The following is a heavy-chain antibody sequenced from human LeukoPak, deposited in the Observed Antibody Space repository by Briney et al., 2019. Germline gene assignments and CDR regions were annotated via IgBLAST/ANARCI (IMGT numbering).Heavy chain of an antibody. CDR3: ARSGGYYYDSSGYHS. CDR2: IYYSGST. V-gene: IGHV4-59*01. D-gene: IGHD3-22*01. Sequence: TSETLSLTCTVSGGSISSYYWSWIRQPPGKGLEWIGYIYYSGSTNYNPSLKSRVTISVDTSKNQFSLKLSSVTAADTAVYYCARSGGYYYDSSGYHSWGQGTLVTVSS. J-gene: IGHJ4*02. CDR1: GGSISSYY.